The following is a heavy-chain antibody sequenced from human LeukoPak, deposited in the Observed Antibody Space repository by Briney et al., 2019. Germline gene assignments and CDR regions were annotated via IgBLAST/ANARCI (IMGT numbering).Heavy chain of an antibody. CDR2: INQDGSEK. CDR1: EFTFSSYW. J-gene: IGHJ3*02. V-gene: IGHV3-7*03. D-gene: IGHD3-22*01. CDR3: ARDYYDSSGYYNPLTWDAFDI. Sequence: GGSLRLSCAASEFTFSSYWMSWVRQAPGKGLEWVANINQDGSEKYYVDSVKGRFTISRDNSKNTLYLQMNSLRAEDTAVYYCARDYYDSSGYYNPLTWDAFDIWGQGTMVTVSS.